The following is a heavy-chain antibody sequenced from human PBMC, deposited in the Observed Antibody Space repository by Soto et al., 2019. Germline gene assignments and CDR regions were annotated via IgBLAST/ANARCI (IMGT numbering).Heavy chain of an antibody. V-gene: IGHV3-15*07. Sequence: EVQLVESGGGLVKPGGSLRLSCAASGFTFSNAWMNWVRQAPGKGLEWVGRIKSKTDGGTTDYAAPVKGRFTISRDDSKNTLYLQMNSLKTEDTAVYYCTTGFESGSYAGVLMYYFDYWGQGTLVTVSS. J-gene: IGHJ4*02. D-gene: IGHD1-26*01. CDR2: IKSKTDGGTT. CDR3: TTGFESGSYAGVLMYYFDY. CDR1: GFTFSNAW.